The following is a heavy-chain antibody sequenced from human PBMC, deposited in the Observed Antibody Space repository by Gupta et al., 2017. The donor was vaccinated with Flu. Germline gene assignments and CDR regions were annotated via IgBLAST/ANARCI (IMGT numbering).Heavy chain of an antibody. Sequence: QAQLVQSGAEVKKPGAAVKDSCKAAGYNFTSYEINWVRQATGQGLEWMGWMKPNSGNTGYAQKFQGRVTMTRNTPISTAYMELSRLRSEEPAVYYCASGGGDCSGGSCYLGGWFDPWGQGTLVTVSS. CDR2: MKPNSGNT. D-gene: IGHD2-15*01. CDR3: ASGGGDCSGGSCYLGGWFDP. CDR1: GYNFTSYE. V-gene: IGHV1-8*01. J-gene: IGHJ5*02.